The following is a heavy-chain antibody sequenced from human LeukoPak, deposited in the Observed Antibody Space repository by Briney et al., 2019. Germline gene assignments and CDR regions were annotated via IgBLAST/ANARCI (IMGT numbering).Heavy chain of an antibody. V-gene: IGHV3-48*01. CDR3: ARRATKWGWGYYFDY. Sequence: PGGSLRLSCAASGFTFSSYSMNWVRQAPGKGLEWVSYISSSSSSTIYYADSVKGRFTISRDNAKNSLFLQMNSLRAEDTAVYYCARRATKWGWGYYFDYWGQGTLVTVSS. CDR1: GFTFSSYS. J-gene: IGHJ4*02. CDR2: ISSSSSSTI. D-gene: IGHD1-26*01.